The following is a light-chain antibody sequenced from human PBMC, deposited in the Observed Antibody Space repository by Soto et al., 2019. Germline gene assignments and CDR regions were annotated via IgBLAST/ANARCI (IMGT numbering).Light chain of an antibody. Sequence: EIVLTHFQATLSLSPGERAALSCGASQSVSNNYLAWYQQKPGLAPRLLIYDASRRATGIPDRFSGSGSGADFILSISRLEPEDFAVYYCQQYGSSPWTFGQGTKVDIK. CDR3: QQYGSSPWT. CDR2: DAS. CDR1: QSVSNNY. V-gene: IGKV3D-20*01. J-gene: IGKJ1*01.